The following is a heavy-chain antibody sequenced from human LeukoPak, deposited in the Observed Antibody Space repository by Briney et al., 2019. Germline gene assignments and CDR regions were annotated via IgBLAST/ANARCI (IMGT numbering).Heavy chain of an antibody. CDR1: GYTFTSYD. J-gene: IGHJ5*02. V-gene: IGHV1-8*02. Sequence: GASVKVSCKASGYTFTSYDINWVRQATGQGLEWMGWMRPNSGNTGYAQKFQGRVTMTRDTSITTAYMELSSLSSDDTAVYYCVRVGGWPPYNWFAPWGQGTLVTVSS. CDR3: VRVGGWPPYNWFAP. D-gene: IGHD2-15*01. CDR2: MRPNSGNT.